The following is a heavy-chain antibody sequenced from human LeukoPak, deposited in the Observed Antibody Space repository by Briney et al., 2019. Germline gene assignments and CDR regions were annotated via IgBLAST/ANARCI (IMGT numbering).Heavy chain of an antibody. Sequence: AGGSLRLSCAASGFTFSSYSMNWVRQAPGKGLEWVAVIWYDGSNKYYADSVKGRFTISRDNSKNTLYLQMNSLRAEDTAVYYCARDHQAPDDSSGYGHDYWGQGTLVTVSS. J-gene: IGHJ4*02. CDR2: IWYDGSNK. CDR1: GFTFSSYS. CDR3: ARDHQAPDDSSGYGHDY. V-gene: IGHV3-33*01. D-gene: IGHD3-22*01.